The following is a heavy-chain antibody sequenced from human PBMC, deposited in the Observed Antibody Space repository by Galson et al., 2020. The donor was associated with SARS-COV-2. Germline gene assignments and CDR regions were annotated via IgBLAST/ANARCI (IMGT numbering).Heavy chain of an antibody. J-gene: IGHJ6*02. CDR3: VRDASWAMVALDV. Sequence: GWSLRLSCAASGFAFSNYSMTWVRHVPGKGLEWVSAISSGSGYIYYADSVKGRITISRDKAKNSLYLQMNSLRAEDAAIYYCVRDASWAMVALDVWGQGTAVTVSS. CDR2: ISSGSGYI. CDR1: GFAFSNYS. V-gene: IGHV3-21*01. D-gene: IGHD1-26*01.